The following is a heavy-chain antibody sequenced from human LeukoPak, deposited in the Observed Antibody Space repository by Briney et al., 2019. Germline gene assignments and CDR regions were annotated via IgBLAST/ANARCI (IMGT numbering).Heavy chain of an antibody. Sequence: PGGSLRLSCAASGFTFSSYGMHWVRRAPGKGLEWVAVISYDGSNKYYADSVKGGFTISRDNSKNTLYLQMNSLRAEDTAVYYCAKDPRGTTVTTPLGQGTLVTVSS. CDR2: ISYDGSNK. J-gene: IGHJ5*02. V-gene: IGHV3-30*18. D-gene: IGHD4-17*01. CDR3: AKDPRGTTVTTP. CDR1: GFTFSSYG.